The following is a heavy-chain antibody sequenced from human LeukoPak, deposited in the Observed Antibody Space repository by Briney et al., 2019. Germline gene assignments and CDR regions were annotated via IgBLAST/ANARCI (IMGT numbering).Heavy chain of an antibody. CDR2: IYYSGST. CDR3: ARGVRNFVLDGFDI. V-gene: IGHV4-59*01. CDR1: GGSISEYY. Sequence: SETLSLTCTVSGGSISEYYWSWIRQPPGKGLEWIGYIYYSGSTNYNPSLKSRVTISVDTSKNQFSLKLSSVTAADTALYYCARGVRNFVLDGFDIWGQGTMVTVSS. J-gene: IGHJ3*02. D-gene: IGHD3-9*01.